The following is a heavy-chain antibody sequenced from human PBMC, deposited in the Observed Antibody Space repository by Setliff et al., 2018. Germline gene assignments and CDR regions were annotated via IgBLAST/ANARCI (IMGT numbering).Heavy chain of an antibody. V-gene: IGHV4-61*09. CDR1: GGSVSSDSHY. CDR2: MYASGTP. J-gene: IGHJ4*02. Sequence: TSETLSLTCTVSGGSVSSDSHYWGWIRQPAVKGLEWIGHMYASGTPKYNPSLKTRVTISLDTSKNQFSLKLNSVTAADTAVYYCAKGGGRYHSDSWGQGILVTVSS. D-gene: IGHD1-1*01. CDR3: AKGGGRYHSDS.